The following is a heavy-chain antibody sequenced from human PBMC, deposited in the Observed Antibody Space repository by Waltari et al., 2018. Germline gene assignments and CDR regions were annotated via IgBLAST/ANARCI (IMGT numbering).Heavy chain of an antibody. CDR1: GAYVSSYY. J-gene: IGHJ4*02. CDR2: IYPNGTT. CDR3: ARGRAMLDY. V-gene: IGHV4-4*07. Sequence: QVQLQETGPGLTKPSETLSLTCFVSGAYVSSYYWNWIRQPAGKGLQWIGHIYPNGTTDYNPSLRSRVSMSADTTKNQFSLELTSVTAADTAVYFCARGRAMLDYWGQGTLVTVSS.